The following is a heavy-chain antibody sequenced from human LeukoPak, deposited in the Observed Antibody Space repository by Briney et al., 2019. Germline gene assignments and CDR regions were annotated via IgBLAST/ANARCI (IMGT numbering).Heavy chain of an antibody. CDR1: GFTFSGYW. D-gene: IGHD2-8*02. Sequence: GGSLRLSCAASGFTFSGYWMHWVRQAPGKGLVWVSRINSDGSTTSYADSVMGRFTISRDNAKNTLYLQMSSLRIEDTAVYYCTRVQAGRSGLMDVWGRGTTVTVSS. CDR3: TRVQAGRSGLMDV. V-gene: IGHV3-74*01. CDR2: INSDGSTT. J-gene: IGHJ6*02.